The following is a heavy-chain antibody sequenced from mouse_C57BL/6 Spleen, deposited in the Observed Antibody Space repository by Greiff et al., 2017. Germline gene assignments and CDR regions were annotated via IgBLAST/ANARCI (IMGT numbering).Heavy chain of an antibody. V-gene: IGHV1-19*01. CDR2: INPYNGGT. CDR3: AREDDYDGGDFDY. J-gene: IGHJ2*01. Sequence: EVQLQQSGPVLVKPGASVKMSCKASGYTFTDYYMDWVKQSHGKSLEWIGVINPYNGGTSYNQKFKGKATLTVDKSSSTAYMELNSLTSEDSAVDYCAREDDYDGGDFDYWGQGTTLTVSS. D-gene: IGHD2-4*01. CDR1: GYTFTDYY.